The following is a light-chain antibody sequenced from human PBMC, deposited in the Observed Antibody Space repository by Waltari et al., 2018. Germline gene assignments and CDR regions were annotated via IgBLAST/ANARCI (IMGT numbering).Light chain of an antibody. Sequence: YELTQPPSVSVSPGQTARITCSGDVLPKQYAYLYQQKPGQAPVLVIYKDRERPSGIPERFSGSSSGTTVTLTISGVLAEDEADYYCQSADSSGTFYVFGTGTKVTVL. CDR1: VLPKQY. J-gene: IGLJ1*01. CDR3: QSADSSGTFYV. V-gene: IGLV3-25*03. CDR2: KDR.